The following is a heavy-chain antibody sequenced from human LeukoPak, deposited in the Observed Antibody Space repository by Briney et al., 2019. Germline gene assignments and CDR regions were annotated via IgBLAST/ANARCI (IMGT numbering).Heavy chain of an antibody. D-gene: IGHD2-2*02. Sequence: SVKVSCKASGGIFSSYAISWVRQAPGQGLEWMGGIIPIFGTANYAQKFQGRVTITADESTSTAYVELSSLRSEDTAVYYCATCARNFYCYRFDYWGQGTLVTVSS. J-gene: IGHJ4*02. CDR3: ATCARNFYCYRFDY. V-gene: IGHV1-69*13. CDR2: IIPIFGTA. CDR1: GGIFSSYA.